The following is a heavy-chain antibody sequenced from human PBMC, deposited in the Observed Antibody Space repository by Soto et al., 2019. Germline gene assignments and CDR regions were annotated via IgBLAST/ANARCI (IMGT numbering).Heavy chain of an antibody. D-gene: IGHD1-26*01. J-gene: IGHJ1*01. Sequence: SVKLSCTASGGTFINSAIIWVRQAPGQGLEWMGGILPIFGTPNYAQKFQGRLTISADEFSSTAYMELNILRSEDAAVYYCAKPYEARDGAIRKRLPHWGRGSLVTVSS. CDR2: ILPIFGTP. V-gene: IGHV1-69*13. CDR1: GGTFINSA. CDR3: AKPYEARDGAIRKRLPH.